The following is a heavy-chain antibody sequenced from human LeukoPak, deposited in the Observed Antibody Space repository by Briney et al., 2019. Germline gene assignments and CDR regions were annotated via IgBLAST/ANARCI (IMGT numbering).Heavy chain of an antibody. CDR1: GFTVSSNY. D-gene: IGHD3-10*01. V-gene: IGHV3-53*01. Sequence: AGGSLRLSCAASGFTVSSNYMRWVRQAPGKGLEWVSVIYSGGSTYYADSVKGRFTISRDNSKNTRYLQMNSLRAEDTAVYYCARESWFGSFDYWGQGTLVTVSS. J-gene: IGHJ4*02. CDR3: ARESWFGSFDY. CDR2: IYSGGST.